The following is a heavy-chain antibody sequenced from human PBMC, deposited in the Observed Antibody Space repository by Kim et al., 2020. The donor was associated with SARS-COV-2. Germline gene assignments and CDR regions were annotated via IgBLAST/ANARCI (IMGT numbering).Heavy chain of an antibody. CDR3: ATGPRVADGVDA. D-gene: IGHD6-19*01. CDR1: GFTFTKYA. V-gene: IGHV3-23*01. J-gene: IGHJ6*02. CDR2: IGFGDDNT. Sequence: GGSLRLSCAVSGFTFTKYAMTWVRQAPGTGLEWVSAIGFGDDNTYYPDSVRGRFIISRDNPRHTLHLQMNRLRVADTAVYYCATGPRVADGVDAWGPGTT.